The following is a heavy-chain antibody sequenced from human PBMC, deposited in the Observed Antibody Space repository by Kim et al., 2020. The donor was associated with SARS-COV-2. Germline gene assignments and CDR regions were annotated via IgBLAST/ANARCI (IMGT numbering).Heavy chain of an antibody. Sequence: ASVKVSCKASGYTFTSYGISWVRQAPGQGLEWMGWISAYNGNTNYAQKLQGRVTMTTDTSTSTAYMELRSLRSDDTAVYYCARDSHFTYDSSGYCFDYWGQGTLVTVSS. D-gene: IGHD3-22*01. V-gene: IGHV1-18*01. J-gene: IGHJ4*02. CDR1: GYTFTSYG. CDR2: ISAYNGNT. CDR3: ARDSHFTYDSSGYCFDY.